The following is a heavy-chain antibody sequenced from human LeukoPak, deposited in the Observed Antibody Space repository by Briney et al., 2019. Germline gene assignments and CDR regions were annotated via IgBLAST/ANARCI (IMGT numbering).Heavy chain of an antibody. V-gene: IGHV4-39*01. CDR1: GGSISSSLYH. CDR2: IYYTGTT. D-gene: IGHD5-24*01. J-gene: IGHJ6*03. CDR3: ARGRDAYNSAYYFYMGV. Sequence: SETLSLTCTVSGGSISSSLYHWGWIRQSPGKNLEWLGSIYYTGTTHYNPSLKSRVTISVDTSKNQCSLNLSSVTAADTAVYYCARGRDAYNSAYYFYMGVWGEGTTVTISS.